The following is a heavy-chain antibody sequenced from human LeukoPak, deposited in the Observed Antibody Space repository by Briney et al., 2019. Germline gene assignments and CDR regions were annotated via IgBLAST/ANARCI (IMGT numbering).Heavy chain of an antibody. CDR3: ARGPSIQLWSDPYYYYGMDV. J-gene: IGHJ6*02. D-gene: IGHD5-18*01. CDR1: GGSISSYC. V-gene: IGHV4-59*12. CDR2: IYYSGST. Sequence: PSETLSLTCTVSGGSISSYCWSWIRQPPGKGLEWIGYIYYSGSTNYNPSLKSRVTISVDTSKNQFSLKLSSVTAADTAVYYCARGPSIQLWSDPYYYYGMDVWGQGTTVTVSS.